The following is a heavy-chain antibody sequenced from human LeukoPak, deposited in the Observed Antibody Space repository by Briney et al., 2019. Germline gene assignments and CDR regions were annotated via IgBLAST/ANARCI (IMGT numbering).Heavy chain of an antibody. V-gene: IGHV3-30-3*01. CDR2: ISYDGSNE. Sequence: GGSLRLSCAASGFTFSNYAMHWVRQAPGKGLEWVAVISYDGSNEYYADSVKGRFTISRDNSKNTLYLQMNSLRAEDTAMYYCVRQPPGVYDTTQNWFDPWGQGTLVTVSS. CDR3: VRQPPGVYDTTQNWFDP. CDR1: GFTFSNYA. D-gene: IGHD3-22*01. J-gene: IGHJ5*02.